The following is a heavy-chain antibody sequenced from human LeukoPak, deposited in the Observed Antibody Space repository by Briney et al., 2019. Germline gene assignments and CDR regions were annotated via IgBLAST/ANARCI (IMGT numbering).Heavy chain of an antibody. Sequence: SGTLSLTCTVSGDSINSLDLWGWVHQPPGKGLEWIGEMYLSGTTHSNPSVKSRVTISIDKSKNQFSLNLSSVTAADTAVYYCARDFRGKAKTQRWGQGTLVTVSS. D-gene: IGHD3-10*01. CDR3: ARDFRGKAKTQR. V-gene: IGHV4-4*02. CDR2: MYLSGTT. CDR1: GDSINSLDL. J-gene: IGHJ4*02.